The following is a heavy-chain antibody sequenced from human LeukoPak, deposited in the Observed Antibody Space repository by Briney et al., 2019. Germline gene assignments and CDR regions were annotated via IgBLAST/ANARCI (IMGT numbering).Heavy chain of an antibody. D-gene: IGHD6-13*01. J-gene: IGHJ4*02. CDR3: ARAPYSSSALSDY. V-gene: IGHV3-11*06. CDR2: ISSSSSYI. CDR1: GFTFSDYY. Sequence: GGSLRLSCAASGFTFSDYYMSWIRQAPGKGLEWVSSISSSSSYIYYADSVKGRFTISRDNAKNSLYLQMNSLRAEDTVVYYCARAPYSSSALSDYWGQGTLVTVSS.